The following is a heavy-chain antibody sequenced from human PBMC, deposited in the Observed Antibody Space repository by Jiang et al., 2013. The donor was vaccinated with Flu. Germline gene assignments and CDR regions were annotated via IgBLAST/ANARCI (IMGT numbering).Heavy chain of an antibody. D-gene: IGHD3-22*01. J-gene: IGHJ2*01. CDR3: ATDRITMNRPLIQNYWYFDL. Sequence: GSGLVKPSQTLSLTCTVSGGSISSAGYHWSWIRQPAGKGLEWIARIDTSGNTNHNPSLKSRVTISEDTSKNQFSLRLSSVTATDTAVYYCATDRITMNRPLIQNYWYFDLWGRGTLVTVSS. CDR2: IDTSGNT. V-gene: IGHV4-61*02. CDR1: GGSISSAGYH.